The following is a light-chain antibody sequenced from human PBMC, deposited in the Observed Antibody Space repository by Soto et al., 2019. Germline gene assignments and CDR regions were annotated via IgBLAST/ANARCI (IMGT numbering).Light chain of an antibody. Sequence: EIVMTQSPATLSVSPGERATLSCRASQSVRSNLAWYQQKPGQAPRLLIYGASTRATGIPARFSGSGSGTEFTLTISSLQSEDFAVYYCQQYSNWPPGTFGQGTNVDIK. CDR3: QQYSNWPPGT. CDR1: QSVRSN. CDR2: GAS. V-gene: IGKV3-15*01. J-gene: IGKJ1*01.